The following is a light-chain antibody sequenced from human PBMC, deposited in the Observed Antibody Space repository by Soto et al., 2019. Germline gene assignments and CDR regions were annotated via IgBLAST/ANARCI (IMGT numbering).Light chain of an antibody. CDR1: SSDVGGHDF. V-gene: IGLV2-11*01. CDR3: CSYAGSYTYV. Sequence: QSVLAQPRSVSGSPGQSVTISCTGTSSDVGGHDFVSWYQQYPGKAPKLLLSSVSKRPSGVPDRFSGSKSGNTASLTTSGLQAEDEADYYCCSYAGSYTYVFGTGTKVTV. J-gene: IGLJ1*01. CDR2: SVS.